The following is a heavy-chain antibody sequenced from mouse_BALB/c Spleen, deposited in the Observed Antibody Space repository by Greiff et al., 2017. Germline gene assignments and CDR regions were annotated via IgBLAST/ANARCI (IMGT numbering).Heavy chain of an antibody. Sequence: VQLQQSGPQLVRPGASVKISCKASGYSFTSYWMHWVKQRPGQGLEWIGMIDPSDSETRLNQKFKDKATLTVDKSSSTAYMQLSSPTSEDSAVYYCARIGITTGDYWGQGTTLTVSS. J-gene: IGHJ2*01. CDR3: ARIGITTGDY. CDR2: IDPSDSET. CDR1: GYSFTSYW. D-gene: IGHD2-4*01. V-gene: IGHV1S127*01.